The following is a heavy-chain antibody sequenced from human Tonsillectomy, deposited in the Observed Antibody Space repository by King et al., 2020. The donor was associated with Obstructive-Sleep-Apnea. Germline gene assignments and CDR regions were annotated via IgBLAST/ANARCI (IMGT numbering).Heavy chain of an antibody. J-gene: IGHJ4*02. CDR3: ARVVAGIPDY. CDR1: GFTYSDYW. D-gene: IGHD6-19*01. CDR2: INPDGTET. V-gene: IGHV3-7*03. Sequence: VQLVESGGGLVQPGGSLRLSCEVSGFTYSDYWMNWVRQAPGKGLEWVANINPDGTETYYVDSVKGRFTISRDNAKDSLYLQMNSLRVDDTALYYCARVVAGIPDYWGQGTLVTVSS.